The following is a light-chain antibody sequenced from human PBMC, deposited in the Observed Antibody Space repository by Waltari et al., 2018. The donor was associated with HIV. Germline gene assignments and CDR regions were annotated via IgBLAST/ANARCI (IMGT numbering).Light chain of an antibody. J-gene: IGLJ2*01. CDR3: MLFFRSSYL. CDR2: SSN. Sequence: QTVVTQQSSLTVAPVGTITLTCSSVTGPVSSCHYANWFQQKPGQPPRPLFYSSNRTHSATPARFSASLVGDRAALTLSNVWPDDQAVYFCMLFFRSSYLFGGGTKVTVL. CDR1: TGPVSSCHY. V-gene: IGLV7-43*01.